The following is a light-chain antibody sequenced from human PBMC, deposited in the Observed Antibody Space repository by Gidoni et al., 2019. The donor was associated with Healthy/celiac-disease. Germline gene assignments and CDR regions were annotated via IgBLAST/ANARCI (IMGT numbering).Light chain of an antibody. Sequence: QSALTQPASVSGSPGQSITISCTGTSSDVGGYNYVPWYQQHPGKATKLMIYEVSTRPSGVSNRFSGSKSGHTASLTISGLQAEDEADYYCSSYTSSSTLVIFGGGTKLTVL. J-gene: IGLJ2*01. V-gene: IGLV2-14*01. CDR3: SSYTSSSTLVI. CDR1: SSDVGGYNY. CDR2: EVS.